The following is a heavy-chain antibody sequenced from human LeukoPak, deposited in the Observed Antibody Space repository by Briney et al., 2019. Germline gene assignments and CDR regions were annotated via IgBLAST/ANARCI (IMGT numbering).Heavy chain of an antibody. J-gene: IGHJ4*02. Sequence: PGGSLRLSCAASGFTFSSYDMHWVRQATGEGLEWVSAFGTAGDTYYPGSVKGRFTISRENAKNSLYLQMNSLRAEDTAVYYCARANEYAYDFWSGRYVGYYFDYWGQGTLVTVSS. V-gene: IGHV3-13*01. CDR1: GFTFSSYD. CDR3: ARANEYAYDFWSGRYVGYYFDY. CDR2: FGTAGDT. D-gene: IGHD3-3*01.